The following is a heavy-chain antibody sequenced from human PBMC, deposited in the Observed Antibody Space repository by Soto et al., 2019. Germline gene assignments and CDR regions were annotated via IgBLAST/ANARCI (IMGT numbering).Heavy chain of an antibody. CDR1: GGTFSSYA. CDR3: AREYTGRDYYSSATPWFDP. Sequence: QVQLVQSGAEVKKPGSSVKVSCKASGGTFSSYAISWVRQAPGQGLEWLGGIIPIFGTANYAQKFQGRVTITADESTSTAYMELSSLRSEDTAVYYCAREYTGRDYYSSATPWFDPWGQGTLVTVSS. J-gene: IGHJ5*02. CDR2: IIPIFGTA. D-gene: IGHD3-10*01. V-gene: IGHV1-69*01.